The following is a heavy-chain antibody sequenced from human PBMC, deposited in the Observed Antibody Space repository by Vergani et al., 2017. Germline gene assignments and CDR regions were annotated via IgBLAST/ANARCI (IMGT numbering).Heavy chain of an antibody. D-gene: IGHD3-16*02. V-gene: IGHV4-34*01. CDR2: INHSGST. CDR3: ARGLTYDYIWGSYRYGYDFDY. J-gene: IGHJ4*02. CDR1: GGSFSGYY. Sequence: QVQLQQWGAGLLKPSETLSLTCAVYGGSFSGYYWSWIRQPPGKGLEWIGEINHSGSTNYNPSLKSRVTISVDTSKNQFSLKLSSVTAADTAVYYCARGLTYDYIWGSYRYGYDFDYWGQGTLVTVSS.